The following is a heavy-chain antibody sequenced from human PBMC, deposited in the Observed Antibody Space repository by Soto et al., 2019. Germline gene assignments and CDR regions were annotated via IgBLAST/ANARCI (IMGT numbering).Heavy chain of an antibody. CDR2: IYYSGST. CDR1: GGSISSYY. D-gene: IGHD3-16*02. J-gene: IGHJ4*02. Sequence: QVQLQESGPGLVKPSETLSLTCTVSGGSISSYYWSWIRQPPGKGLEWIGYIYYSGSTNYNPSLKSRVTISVDTSKNQFSLKLSSVTAADTAVYYCARQIRDYIWGSYRNREIYYFDYWGQGTLVTVSS. CDR3: ARQIRDYIWGSYRNREIYYFDY. V-gene: IGHV4-59*08.